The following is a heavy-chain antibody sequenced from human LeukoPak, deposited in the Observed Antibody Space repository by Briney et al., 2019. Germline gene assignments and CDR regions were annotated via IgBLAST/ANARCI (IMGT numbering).Heavy chain of an antibody. CDR3: ARDLNPSDSSGEGY. CDR2: INPSGGST. V-gene: IGHV1-46*01. D-gene: IGHD3-22*01. J-gene: IGHJ4*02. Sequence: ASVKVSCKASGYTFTSYYMHWVRQAPGQGREWMGIINPSGGSTSYAQKFQGRVTMTGDTSNSTVHMELSRLRSEDTAVYYCARDLNPSDSSGEGYWGQGTLVTVSS. CDR1: GYTFTSYY.